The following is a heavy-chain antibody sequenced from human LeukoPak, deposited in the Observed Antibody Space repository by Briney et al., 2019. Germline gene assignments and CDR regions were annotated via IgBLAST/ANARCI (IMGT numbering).Heavy chain of an antibody. CDR3: AGYDYGDYRFDY. V-gene: IGHV4-34*01. D-gene: IGHD4-17*01. J-gene: IGHJ4*02. CDR2: INHSGST. Sequence: PSETLSLTCAVYGGSFSGYYWSWIRQPPGKGLEWIGEINHSGSTNYNPSLKSRVTISVDTSKNQFSLKLSSVTAADTAVYYCAGYDYGDYRFDYWGQGTLVTVSS. CDR1: GGSFSGYY.